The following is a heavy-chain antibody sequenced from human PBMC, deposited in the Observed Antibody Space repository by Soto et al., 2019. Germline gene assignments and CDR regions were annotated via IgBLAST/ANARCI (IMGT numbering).Heavy chain of an antibody. CDR3: AKYSASGLYYYFGMDV. CDR1: GDSISSSNW. J-gene: IGHJ6*02. Sequence: PSETLSLTCAVSGDSISSSNWWTWVRQPPGKGLERIGVIYHTGITNYNTSLKSRVTILVDKSKNQFSLKLNSVTAADTAVYYCAKYSASGLYYYFGMDVWGQGTTVTVSS. D-gene: IGHD6-6*01. V-gene: IGHV4-4*02. CDR2: IYHTGIT.